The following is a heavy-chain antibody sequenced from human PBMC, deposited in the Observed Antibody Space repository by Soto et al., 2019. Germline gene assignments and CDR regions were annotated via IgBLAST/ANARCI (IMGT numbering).Heavy chain of an antibody. CDR1: GFTVSSYS. J-gene: IGHJ6*02. CDR2: ISSSSSYI. CDR3: ARGEVRYGMDV. D-gene: IGHD1-1*01. Sequence: GGSLRLSCAASGFTVSSYSMNWVRQAPGKGLEWVSSISSSSSYIYYADSVKGRFTISRDNAKNSLYPQMNSLRAEDTAVYYCARGEVRYGMDVWGQGTTVTVSS. V-gene: IGHV3-21*01.